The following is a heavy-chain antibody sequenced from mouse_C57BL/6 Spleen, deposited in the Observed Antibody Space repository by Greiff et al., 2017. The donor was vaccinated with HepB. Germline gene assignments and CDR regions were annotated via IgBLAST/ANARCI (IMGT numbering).Heavy chain of an antibody. J-gene: IGHJ1*03. CDR2: ISDGGSYT. CDR3: ARDGLLYWYFDV. D-gene: IGHD2-3*01. CDR1: GFTFSSYA. V-gene: IGHV5-4*01. Sequence: EVKLVESGGGLVKPGGSLKLSCAASGFTFSSYAMSWVRQTPEKRLEWVATISDGGSYTYYPDNVKGRFTISRDNAKNNLYLQLSHLKSEDTAMYYCARDGLLYWYFDVWGTGTTFTVSS.